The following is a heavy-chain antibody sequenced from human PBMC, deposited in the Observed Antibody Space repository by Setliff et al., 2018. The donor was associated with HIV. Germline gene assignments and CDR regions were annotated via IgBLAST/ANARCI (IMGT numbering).Heavy chain of an antibody. CDR3: ARRGHNWNYGFDY. D-gene: IGHD1-7*01. V-gene: IGHV4-59*08. CDR2: IYYSGST. CDR1: SDSLSSHY. J-gene: IGHJ4*02. Sequence: SETLSLTCTVSSDSLSSHYWSWIRLPPGKGLEWLAYIYYSGSTNYSPSLRSRATISVEISKNQFSLKLTSVTAADTAVYYCARRGHNWNYGFDYWGQGILVTVSS.